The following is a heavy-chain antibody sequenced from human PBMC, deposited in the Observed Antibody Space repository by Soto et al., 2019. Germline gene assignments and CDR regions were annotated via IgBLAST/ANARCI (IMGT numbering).Heavy chain of an antibody. V-gene: IGHV3-23*01. Sequence: GALRLSCAASGFTFNMYAMSGVRQAPGKGLEWVSGIGGSGANTFYADFVKGRFTISRDNSKNTLYLQMDSLRAEDTAIYYCARTITGYFWAGAYWGQGTMVTVS. J-gene: IGHJ4*02. CDR2: IGGSGANT. D-gene: IGHD1-1*01. CDR3: ARTITGYFWAGAY. CDR1: GFTFNMYA.